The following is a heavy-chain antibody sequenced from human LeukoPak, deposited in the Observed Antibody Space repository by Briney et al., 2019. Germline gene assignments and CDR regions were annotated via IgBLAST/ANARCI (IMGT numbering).Heavy chain of an antibody. CDR1: GFTFSSYA. V-gene: IGHV3-23*01. Sequence: PGGSLRLSCAASGFTFSSYAMSWVRQAPGKGLEWVSAISGSGGSTYYADSVKGRFTISRDNAKNSLYLQMNSLRAEDTAVYYCARDRGVTLFYYGMDVWGQGTTVTVSS. J-gene: IGHJ6*02. CDR3: ARDRGVTLFYYGMDV. D-gene: IGHD2-21*02. CDR2: ISGSGGST.